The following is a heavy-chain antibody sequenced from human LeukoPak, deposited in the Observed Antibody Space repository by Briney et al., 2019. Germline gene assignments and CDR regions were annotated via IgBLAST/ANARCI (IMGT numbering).Heavy chain of an antibody. CDR3: ARDSPFMVPGTGDAFDI. Sequence: ASVKVSCKASGYDFSTFGISWVRQAPGEGLEWMGWISAYHGKTNFPQGFQGRVTLTTETSTSTAYMELRSLRSDDTAIYYCARDSPFMVPGTGDAFDIWDQGTMVSVSS. J-gene: IGHJ3*02. D-gene: IGHD6-19*01. CDR1: GYDFSTFG. V-gene: IGHV1-18*01. CDR2: ISAYHGKT.